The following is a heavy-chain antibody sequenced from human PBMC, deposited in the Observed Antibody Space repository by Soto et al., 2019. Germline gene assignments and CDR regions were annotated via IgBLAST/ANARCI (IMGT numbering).Heavy chain of an antibody. CDR2: IIPIFGTA. CDR3: ARITMVRGVTHNWFDP. J-gene: IGHJ5*02. D-gene: IGHD3-10*01. Sequence: QVQLVQSGAEVKRPGSSVKVSCKASGGTFSSYAISWVRQAPGQGLEWMGGIIPIFGTANYAQKFQGRVTITADESTSTAYMELSSLRSEDTAVYYCARITMVRGVTHNWFDPWGQGTLVTVSS. V-gene: IGHV1-69*01. CDR1: GGTFSSYA.